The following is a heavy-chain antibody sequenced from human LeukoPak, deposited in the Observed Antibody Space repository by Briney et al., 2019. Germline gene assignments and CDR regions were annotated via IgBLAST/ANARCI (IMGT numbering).Heavy chain of an antibody. J-gene: IGHJ4*02. V-gene: IGHV1-18*01. CDR3: ARESAVAGTGDY. D-gene: IGHD6-19*01. Sequence: ASVKVSCKASGYTFTSYGISWVRQAPGQGLEWMGWISAYNGNTNYAQKLQGRVTMTTDTSTSTAYMELRSLRSDDTAVDYCARESAVAGTGDYWGQGTLVTVSS. CDR2: ISAYNGNT. CDR1: GYTFTSYG.